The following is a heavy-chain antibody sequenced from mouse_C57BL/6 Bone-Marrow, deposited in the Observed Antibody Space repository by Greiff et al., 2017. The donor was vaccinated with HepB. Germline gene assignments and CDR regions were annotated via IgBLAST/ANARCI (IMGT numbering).Heavy chain of an antibody. J-gene: IGHJ4*01. CDR3: VREDYYGSKGYYAMDY. CDR1: GFTFNTYA. D-gene: IGHD1-1*01. V-gene: IGHV10-3*01. Sequence: GGGLVQPKGSLKLSCAASGFTFNTYAMHWVRQAPGKGLEWVARIRSKSSNYATYYADSVKDRFTISRDDSQSMLYLQMNNLKTEDTAMYYCVREDYYGSKGYYAMDYWGQGTSVTVSS. CDR2: IRSKSSNYAT.